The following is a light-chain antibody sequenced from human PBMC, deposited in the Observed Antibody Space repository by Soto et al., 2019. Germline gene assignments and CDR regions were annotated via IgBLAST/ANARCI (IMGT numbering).Light chain of an antibody. J-gene: IGKJ5*01. CDR3: QQSYSSPTT. V-gene: IGKV1-39*01. CDR1: QSISSY. CDR2: GAS. Sequence: DIQMTQSPSSLSASVGDGVTITFRASQSISSYLNWYQQKPGKAPKFLIYGASTLQSGVPSRFTGSGSGTDFTLTVNSLQAEDFAIYYCQQSYSSPTTFGQGTRLEIK.